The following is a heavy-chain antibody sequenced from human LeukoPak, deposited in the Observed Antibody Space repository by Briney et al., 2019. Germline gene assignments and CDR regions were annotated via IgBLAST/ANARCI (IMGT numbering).Heavy chain of an antibody. D-gene: IGHD2-15*01. J-gene: IGHJ6*02. CDR3: ARHGLFGCNDVGCYRSFFYYGMDV. CDR1: GHDFPDYW. CDR2: IFPRDSNT. V-gene: IGHV5-51*01. Sequence: LGESLKISCRASGHDFPDYWIGWVRQMPGKGLEWMGIIFPRDSNTVYGPSFQGQVTISVDTSISTAYPQWSSQKASDTAIYYCARHGLFGCNDVGCYRSFFYYGMDVWGQGTAVTVSS.